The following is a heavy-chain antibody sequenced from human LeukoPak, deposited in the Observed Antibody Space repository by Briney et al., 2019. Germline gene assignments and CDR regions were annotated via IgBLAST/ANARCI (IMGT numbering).Heavy chain of an antibody. D-gene: IGHD4-17*01. CDR3: ARKGNDYGDRHCFCH. J-gene: IGHJ5*02. CDR1: GFTFSSYG. Sequence: GGSLRLSCAASGFTFSSYGMHWVRQAPGKGLEWVAFIRYDGSNKYYADSVKGRFTISRDNSKNTLYLQMNSLRAEDTAVYYCARKGNDYGDRHCFCHWGKGTLVTVSS. V-gene: IGHV3-30*02. CDR2: IRYDGSNK.